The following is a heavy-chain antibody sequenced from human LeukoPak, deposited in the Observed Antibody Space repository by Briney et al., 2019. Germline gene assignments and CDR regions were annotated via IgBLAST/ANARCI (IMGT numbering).Heavy chain of an antibody. V-gene: IGHV3-30*02. D-gene: IGHD6-13*01. CDR3: AKDRGIAAAYYFMDV. Sequence: GGSLRLSCAASGFTFSSYGMHWVRQAPGKGLEWVAFIRYDGSNKYYADSVKGRFTISRDNSKNTLYLEMNSLRAEDTAMYYCAKDRGIAAAYYFMDVWGKGTTVTVSS. J-gene: IGHJ6*03. CDR1: GFTFSSYG. CDR2: IRYDGSNK.